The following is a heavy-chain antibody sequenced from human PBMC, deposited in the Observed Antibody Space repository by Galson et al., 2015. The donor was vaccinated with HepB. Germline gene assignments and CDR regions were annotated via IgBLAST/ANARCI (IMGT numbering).Heavy chain of an antibody. D-gene: IGHD4-23*01. Sequence: QSGAEVKKPGESLKISCKGSGYSFTSYWIGWVRQMPGKGLEWMGIIYPGDSDTRYSPSFQGQVTISADKSISTAYLQWSSLKASDTAMYYCARPYYEGDYAGAPNGYYFDYWGQGTLVTVSS. CDR3: ARPYYEGDYAGAPNGYYFDY. V-gene: IGHV5-51*01. CDR1: GYSFTSYW. J-gene: IGHJ4*02. CDR2: IYPGDSDT.